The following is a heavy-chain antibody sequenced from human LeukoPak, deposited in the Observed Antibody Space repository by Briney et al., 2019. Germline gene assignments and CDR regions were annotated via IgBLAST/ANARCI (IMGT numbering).Heavy chain of an antibody. CDR2: ISSSGRTI. V-gene: IGHV3-48*04. CDR1: GFTFSSYA. CDR3: ARADCSSTSCYEFDY. J-gene: IGHJ4*02. Sequence: GGSLRLSCAASGFTFSSYAMSWVRQAPGKGLEWVSYISSSGRTIDYADSVKGRFTISRDNAKTSLYLHMNSLRAEDTAVYYCARADCSSTSCYEFDYWGQGTLVTVSS. D-gene: IGHD2-2*01.